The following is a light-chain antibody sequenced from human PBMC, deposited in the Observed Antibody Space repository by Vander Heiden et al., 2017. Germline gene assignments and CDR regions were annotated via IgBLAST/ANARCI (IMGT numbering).Light chain of an antibody. Sequence: SYELTQPPSVSVSPGQTASLTYAGHALPKKFAYWYQQKSGQAPVLVIFEDTKRPSGIPKRFSGSSSGTLATLTISGAQVEDEADYYCYSTDSSGNQGVFGGGTKVTVL. CDR3: YSTDSSGNQGV. CDR1: ALPKKF. V-gene: IGLV3-10*01. J-gene: IGLJ3*02. CDR2: EDT.